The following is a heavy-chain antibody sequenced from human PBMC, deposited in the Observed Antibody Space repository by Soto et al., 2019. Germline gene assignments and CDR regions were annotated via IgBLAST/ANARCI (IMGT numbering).Heavy chain of an antibody. CDR1: EYTFTSYA. CDR3: ARAPITMTEGPWFDP. D-gene: IGHD3-22*01. CDR2: INAYNGNT. V-gene: IGHV1-18*01. Sequence: GASVKVSGKASEYTFTSYAMDCVRQAPGQGLEWMGWINAYNGNTNYAQKLQGRVTMTTDTSTSTAYMELRSLRSDDTAVYYCARAPITMTEGPWFDPWGQGTLVTVSS. J-gene: IGHJ5*02.